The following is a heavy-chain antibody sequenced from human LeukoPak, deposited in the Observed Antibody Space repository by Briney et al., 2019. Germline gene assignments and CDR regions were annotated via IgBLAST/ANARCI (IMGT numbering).Heavy chain of an antibody. D-gene: IGHD5/OR15-5a*01. CDR1: GYTFTGYY. V-gene: IGHV1-2*02. CDR2: INPNSGGT. Sequence: ASVKVSCKASGYTFTGYYMHWVRQAPGQGLEWMGWINPNSGGTNYAQKFQGRVTMTRDTSISTAYMELSRLRSDDTAVYYCARGSGSVYDLGAFGTDYWGQGTLFTVSS. J-gene: IGHJ4*02. CDR3: ARGSGSVYDLGAFGTDY.